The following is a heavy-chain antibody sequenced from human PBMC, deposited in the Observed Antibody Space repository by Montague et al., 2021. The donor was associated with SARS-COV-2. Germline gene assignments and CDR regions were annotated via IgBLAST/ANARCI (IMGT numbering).Heavy chain of an antibody. CDR3: ARTSKLRESSSGNYYYHAMDV. J-gene: IGHJ6*02. V-gene: IGHV4-39*02. D-gene: IGHD3-16*01. Sequence: ESLSLTYNVSGGSISSSTYYWGWIRQPPGKGLEWIGNLYNGGTTYYSPSLKSRVTISVDTSKNHFSLNLASVTAADTAVYYCARTSKLRESSSGNYYYHAMDVWGQGTTVTVSS. CDR1: GGSISSSTYY. CDR2: LYNGGTT.